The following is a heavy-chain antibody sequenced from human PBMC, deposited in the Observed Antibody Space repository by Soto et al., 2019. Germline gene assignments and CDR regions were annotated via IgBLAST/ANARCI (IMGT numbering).Heavy chain of an antibody. V-gene: IGHV4-31*03. CDR2: IYYSGST. CDR3: AREVDSNYELDY. Sequence: SETLSLTCTVSGGSISSGGYYWSWIRQHPGKGLEWIGYIYYSGSTYYNPSLKSRVTISVDTSKNQFSLKLSSVTAADTAVYYCAREVDSNYELDYWGQGTLVTVSS. D-gene: IGHD4-4*01. CDR1: GGSISSGGYY. J-gene: IGHJ4*02.